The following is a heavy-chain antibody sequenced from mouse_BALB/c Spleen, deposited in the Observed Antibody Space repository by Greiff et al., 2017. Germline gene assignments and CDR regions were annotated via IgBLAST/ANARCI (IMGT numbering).Heavy chain of an antibody. CDR2: INPYNDGT. J-gene: IGHJ1*01. CDR3: ARWGVVATRYFDV. CDR1: GYTFTSYV. V-gene: IGHV1-14*01. Sequence: EVQLQQSGPELVKPGASVKMSCKASGYTFTSYVMHWVKQKPGQGLEWIGYINPYNDGTKYNEKFKGKATLTSDKSSSTAYMELSSLTSEDSAVYYCARWGVVATRYFDVWGAGTTVTVSS. D-gene: IGHD1-1*01.